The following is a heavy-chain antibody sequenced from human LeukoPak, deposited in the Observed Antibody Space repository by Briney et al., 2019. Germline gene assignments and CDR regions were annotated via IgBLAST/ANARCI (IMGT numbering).Heavy chain of an antibody. V-gene: IGHV3-74*01. Sequence: SGGSLRLSCAASGFAFSTYWMHWVRQAPGKGLVWVSRIDSDGTRTTYADSVKGRFTISRDNAKNTLYLQMNSLRVEDTAVYYCARSPNCGGDCSWGQGTLVTVSS. CDR2: IDSDGTRT. D-gene: IGHD2-21*02. J-gene: IGHJ5*02. CDR1: GFAFSTYW. CDR3: ARSPNCGGDCS.